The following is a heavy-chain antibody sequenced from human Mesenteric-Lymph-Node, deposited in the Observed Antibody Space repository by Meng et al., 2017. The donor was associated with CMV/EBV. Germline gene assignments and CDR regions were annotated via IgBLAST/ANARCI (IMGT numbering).Heavy chain of an antibody. CDR1: GYTFTGYY. V-gene: IGHV1-2*02. J-gene: IGHJ4*02. CDR3: ARPSSSYYDSSGYYY. D-gene: IGHD3-22*01. CDR2: INPNSGGT. Sequence: ASVKVSCKASGYTFTGYYMHWVRQAPGQGLEWMGWINPNSGGTNYAQKFQGRVTMTRDTSIGTAYMELSRLRSDDTAVYYCARPSSSYYDSSGYYYWGQGTLVTVSS.